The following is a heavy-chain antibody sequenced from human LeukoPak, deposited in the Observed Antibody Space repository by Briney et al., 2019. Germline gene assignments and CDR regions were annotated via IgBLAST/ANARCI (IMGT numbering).Heavy chain of an antibody. CDR2: IYPGDSDT. V-gene: IGHV5-51*01. CDR3: ARPFGSGGSSFDY. Sequence: GEPLKISCKGSGYSFTSYWIGWGRPLPGKGLEWMGIIYPGDSDTRYSPSFQGKVTISADKSISTAYLQWSSLKASDTAMYYCARPFGSGGSSFDYWGQGTLVTVSS. D-gene: IGHD2-15*01. J-gene: IGHJ4*02. CDR1: GYSFTSYW.